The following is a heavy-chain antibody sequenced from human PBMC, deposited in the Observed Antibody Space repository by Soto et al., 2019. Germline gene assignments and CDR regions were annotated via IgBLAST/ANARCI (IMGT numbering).Heavy chain of an antibody. Sequence: PETLSLTSTVSGDSVSSGGYYWSWIRQPPGKGLEWIGEINHSGSTNYNPSLKSRATISVDTSKNQFSLKLSSVTAADTAVYYCARGSIAAAPGVSWGQGTLVTVSS. V-gene: IGHV4-61*08. D-gene: IGHD6-13*01. CDR2: INHSGST. CDR3: ARGSIAAAPGVS. J-gene: IGHJ5*02. CDR1: GDSVSSGGYY.